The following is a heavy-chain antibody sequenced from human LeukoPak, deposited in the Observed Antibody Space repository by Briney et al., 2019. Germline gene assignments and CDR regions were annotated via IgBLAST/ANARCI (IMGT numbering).Heavy chain of an antibody. Sequence: SETLSLTCTVSGGSISSSSYYWGWIRQPPGKGLEWIGSIYYSGSTYYNPSLKSRVTISVDTSKNQFSLKLSSVTAADTAVYYCARGCYYGSGSYIRRLKRICYFDYWGQGTLVTVSS. J-gene: IGHJ4*02. CDR1: GGSISSSSYY. CDR2: IYYSGST. D-gene: IGHD3-10*01. CDR3: ARGCYYGSGSYIRRLKRICYFDY. V-gene: IGHV4-39*01.